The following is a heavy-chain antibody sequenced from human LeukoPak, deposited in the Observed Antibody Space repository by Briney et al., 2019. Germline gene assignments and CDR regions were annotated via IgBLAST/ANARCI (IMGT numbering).Heavy chain of an antibody. J-gene: IGHJ4*02. CDR2: MNPNSGNT. V-gene: IGHV1-8*01. CDR1: GYTFTSYD. Sequence: ASVKVSCKASGYTFTSYDINWVRQATGQGLEWMGWMNPNSGNTGYAQKFQGRVTMTRNTSISTAYMELSSLRSEDTAVYYCARGRMWFTDSSYYFDYWGQGTLVTVSS. CDR3: ARGRMWFTDSSYYFDY. D-gene: IGHD2-21*01.